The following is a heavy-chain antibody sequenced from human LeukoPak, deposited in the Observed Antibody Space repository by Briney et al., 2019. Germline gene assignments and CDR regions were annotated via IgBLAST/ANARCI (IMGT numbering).Heavy chain of an antibody. CDR2: ISGSGGST. J-gene: IGHJ4*02. V-gene: IGHV3-23*01. CDR3: AKKFLYSSSFGPDY. D-gene: IGHD6-6*01. Sequence: GGSLRLSCAASGFTFSSYAMSWVRQAPGKGLGWVSAISGSGGSTYYADSVKGRFTISRDNSKNTLYLQMNSLRAEDTAVYYCAKKFLYSSSFGPDYWGQGTLVTVSS. CDR1: GFTFSSYA.